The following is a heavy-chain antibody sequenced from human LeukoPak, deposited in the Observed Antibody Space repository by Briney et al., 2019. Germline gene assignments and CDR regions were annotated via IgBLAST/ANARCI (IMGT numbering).Heavy chain of an antibody. D-gene: IGHD4-17*01. CDR2: IYTSGST. Sequence: PSQTLSLTCTVSGGSISSGSYYWSWIRQPAGKGLEWIGRIYTSGSTNYNPSLRSRVTMSVDTSKNHFSLKLSSVTAADTAVYYCAPTNYGDYVYDWFHPWGQGTLVTVSS. CDR3: APTNYGDYVYDWFHP. CDR1: GGSISSGSYY. J-gene: IGHJ5*02. V-gene: IGHV4-61*02.